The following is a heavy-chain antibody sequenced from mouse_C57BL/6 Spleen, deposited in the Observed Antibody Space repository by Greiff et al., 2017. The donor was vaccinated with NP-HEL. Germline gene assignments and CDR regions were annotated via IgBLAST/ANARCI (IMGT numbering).Heavy chain of an antibody. Sequence: VQLQQSGPELVKPGASVKIPCKASGYTFTDYNMDWVKQSHGKSLEWIGDINTKNGGTIYNQKFKGKATLTVDKSSSTAYMELRSLTSEDTAVYYCARNWVAYWGQGTLVTVSA. V-gene: IGHV1-18*01. CDR2: INTKNGGT. CDR1: GYTFTDYN. CDR3: ARNWVAY. J-gene: IGHJ3*01.